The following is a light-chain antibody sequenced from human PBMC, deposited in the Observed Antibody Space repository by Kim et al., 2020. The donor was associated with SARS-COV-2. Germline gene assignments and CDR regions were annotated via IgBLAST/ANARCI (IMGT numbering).Light chain of an antibody. J-gene: IGLJ2*01. CDR3: QTWDSITVV. CDR2: QDT. V-gene: IGLV3-1*01. CDR1: KLGEKY. Sequence: SVSPGQTASITCSGDKLGEKYACWYQQKPGQSPVLVIYQDTKRPSGIPERFSGSNSGNTATLTISGTQAMDEADYYCQTWDSITVVLGGGTQLTVL.